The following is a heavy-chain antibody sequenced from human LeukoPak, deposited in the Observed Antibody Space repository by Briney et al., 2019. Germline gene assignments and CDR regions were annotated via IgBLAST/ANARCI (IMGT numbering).Heavy chain of an antibody. V-gene: IGHV5-51*04. Sequence: GESLKISCKGSGYSFNTYWIGWLRQMPGKGLEWMGIIYPGDSDTRYGPSFRGQVTISADKPISTAYLQWGSLKASDTAMYYCARGSILGATKNYIDYWGQGTLVTVSS. CDR1: GYSFNTYW. CDR3: ARGSILGATKNYIDY. CDR2: IYPGDSDT. J-gene: IGHJ4*02. D-gene: IGHD1-26*01.